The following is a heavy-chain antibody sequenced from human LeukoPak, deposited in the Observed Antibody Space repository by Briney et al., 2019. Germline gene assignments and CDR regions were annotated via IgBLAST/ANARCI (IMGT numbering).Heavy chain of an antibody. D-gene: IGHD5-12*01. V-gene: IGHV3-33*01. CDR3: ARGVRYSGYDLDY. J-gene: IGHJ4*02. CDR1: GFTFSSYG. CDR2: IWYDGSNK. Sequence: PGRSLRLSCAASGFTFSSYGTHWVRQAPGKGLEWVAVIWYDGSNKYYADSVKGRFTISRDNSKNTLYLQMNSLRAEDTAVYYCARGVRYSGYDLDYWGQGTLVTVSS.